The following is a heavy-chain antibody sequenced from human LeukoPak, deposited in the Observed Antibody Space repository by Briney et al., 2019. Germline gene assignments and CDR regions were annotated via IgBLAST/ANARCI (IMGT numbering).Heavy chain of an antibody. CDR2: IYHSGST. CDR3: ARGPRGYSGYVLA. CDR1: GYSISSGYY. Sequence: SETLSLTCTISGYSISSGYYWGWIRQPPGKGLKWIGSIYHSGSTYYNPSLKSRVTISLDTSENQFSLKLSSVTAADTAVYYCARGPRGYSGYVLAWGQGTMVTVSS. D-gene: IGHD5-12*01. V-gene: IGHV4-38-2*02. J-gene: IGHJ3*01.